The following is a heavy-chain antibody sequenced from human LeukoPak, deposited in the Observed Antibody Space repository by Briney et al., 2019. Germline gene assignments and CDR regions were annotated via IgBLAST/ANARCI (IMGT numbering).Heavy chain of an antibody. CDR2: INQSGGA. J-gene: IGHJ4*02. CDR3: ASGGVGDRLGY. CDR1: GGSISSRSYY. Sequence: PSDTLSLTCTVSGGSISSRSYYGTWIRQPPGKGVEWIGEINQSGGANYNPSLKSRVTISVDTSKKHFSLNLNSVTAADTAVYYCASGGVGDRLGYWGQGTLVIVSS. V-gene: IGHV4-39*02. D-gene: IGHD3-10*01.